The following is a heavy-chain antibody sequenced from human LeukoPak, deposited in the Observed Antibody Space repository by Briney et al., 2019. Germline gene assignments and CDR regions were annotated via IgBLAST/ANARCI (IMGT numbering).Heavy chain of an antibody. Sequence: SVKVSCKASGGTFSSYAISWVRQTPGQGLEWMGEIIPIFGTASYAQKFQGRVTITADESTSTAYMELSSLRSEDTAVYYCARLGSYGTYFDYWGQGTLVTVSS. D-gene: IGHD5-18*01. CDR3: ARLGSYGTYFDY. J-gene: IGHJ4*02. CDR2: IIPIFGTA. CDR1: GGTFSSYA. V-gene: IGHV1-69*13.